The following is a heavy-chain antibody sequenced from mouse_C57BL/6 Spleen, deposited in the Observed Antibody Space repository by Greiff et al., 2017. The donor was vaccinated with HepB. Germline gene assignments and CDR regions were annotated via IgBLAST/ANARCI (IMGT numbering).Heavy chain of an antibody. D-gene: IGHD2-1*01. CDR2: INYDGSST. J-gene: IGHJ4*01. V-gene: IGHV5-16*01. Sequence: DVHLVESEGGLVQPGSSMKLSCTASGFTFSDYYMAWVRQVPEKGLEWVANINYDGSSTYYLDSLKSRFIISRDNAKNILYLQMSSLKSEDTATYYCARDGNYGAMDYWGQGTSVTVSS. CDR3: ARDGNYGAMDY. CDR1: GFTFSDYY.